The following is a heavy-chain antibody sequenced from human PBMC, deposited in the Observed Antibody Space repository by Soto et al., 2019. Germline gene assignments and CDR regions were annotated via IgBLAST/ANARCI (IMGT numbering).Heavy chain of an antibody. J-gene: IGHJ4*01. CDR1: GFTFSSYA. V-gene: IGHV3-23*01. D-gene: IGHD6-19*01. CDR3: AKEVAVAGDLDY. CDR2: ISGSGGST. Sequence: PGGSLRLSCAASGFTFSSYAMSWVRQAPGKGLEWVSAISGSGGSTYYADSVKGRFTISRDNSKNTLHLQMDSLRPEDTAVYYCAKEVAVAGDLDYWGHGTLVTVSS.